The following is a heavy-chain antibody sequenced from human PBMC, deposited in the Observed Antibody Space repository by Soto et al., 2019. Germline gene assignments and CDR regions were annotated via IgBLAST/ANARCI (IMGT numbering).Heavy chain of an antibody. V-gene: IGHV3-30*18. D-gene: IGHD6-19*01. CDR2: ISSDGSNK. J-gene: IGHJ4*02. CDR3: AQETSSGWYAYFDY. CDR1: GFTFRNYG. Sequence: QVQLVESGGGVVQPGRSLRLSCAASGFTFRNYGMHWVRQAPGKGLEWVAVISSDGSNKYYADSVKGRITISRDNSKNTLYLQMNSLRAEDTAVYYCAQETSSGWYAYFDYWGQGTLVTVSS.